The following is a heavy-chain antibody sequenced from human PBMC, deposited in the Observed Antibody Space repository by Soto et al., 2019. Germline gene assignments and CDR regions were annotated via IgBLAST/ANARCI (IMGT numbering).Heavy chain of an antibody. J-gene: IGHJ4*02. V-gene: IGHV3-30*18. CDR2: ISYDGSNK. D-gene: IGHD1-1*01. CDR3: AKAEATGTTGDNDY. CDR1: GFTFSSYG. Sequence: GGSLRLSCAASGFTFSSYGMHWVRQAPGKGLEWVAVISYDGSNKYYADSVKGRFTISRDNSKNTLYLQMNSLRAEDTAVYYCAKAEATGTTGDNDYWGQGTLVTVSS.